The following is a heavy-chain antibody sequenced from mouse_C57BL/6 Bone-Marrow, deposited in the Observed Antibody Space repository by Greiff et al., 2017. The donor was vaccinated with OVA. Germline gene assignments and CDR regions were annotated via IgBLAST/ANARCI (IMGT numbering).Heavy chain of an antibody. CDR1: GFPFSSYA. J-gene: IGHJ4*01. Sequence: EVNVVESGEGLVKPGGSLKLSCAASGFPFSSYAMSWVRQTPEKRLEWVAYISSGGDCIYYADTVTGRFTISRDNAMNTLYLQMSSLKSEDTAMYYCTRDLWPKATDAMDYWGQGTSVTVAS. CDR2: ISSGGDCI. V-gene: IGHV5-9-1*02. CDR3: TRDLWPKATDAMDY. D-gene: IGHD1-1*02.